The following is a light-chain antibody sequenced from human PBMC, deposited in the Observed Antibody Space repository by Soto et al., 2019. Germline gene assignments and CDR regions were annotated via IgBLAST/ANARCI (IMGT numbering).Light chain of an antibody. CDR1: QSVTKY. CDR2: DVS. V-gene: IGKV3-11*01. Sequence: EVVLTQSPATLSLSPGERATLSCRASQSVTKYLAWYQQKPGQALRLLIYDVSKRATGIPARFSGSGSETDFTLTISSLEPGDFAVYYCQQRSNWPPTWTFGQGTKVEIK. CDR3: QQRSNWPPTWT. J-gene: IGKJ1*01.